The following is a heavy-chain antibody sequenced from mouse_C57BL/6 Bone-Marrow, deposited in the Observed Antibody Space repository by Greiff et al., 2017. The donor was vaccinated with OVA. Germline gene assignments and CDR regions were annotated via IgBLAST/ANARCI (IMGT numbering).Heavy chain of an antibody. CDR2: INPNNGGT. Sequence: EVQLQQSGPELVKPGASVKISCKASGYTFTDYYMNWVKQSHGKSLEWIGDINPNNGGTSYNQKFKGKATLTVDKSSSTAYMELRSLTSEDSAVYYCARGDTVVANYYAMDYWGQGTSVTVSS. CDR1: GYTFTDYY. V-gene: IGHV1-26*01. D-gene: IGHD1-1*01. J-gene: IGHJ4*01. CDR3: ARGDTVVANYYAMDY.